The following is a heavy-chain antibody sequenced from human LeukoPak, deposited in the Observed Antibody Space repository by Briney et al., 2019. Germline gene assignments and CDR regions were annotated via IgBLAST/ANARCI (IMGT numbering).Heavy chain of an antibody. J-gene: IGHJ4*02. Sequence: GGSLRLSCTASGLTFSTSGFNSVRQAPGKGLEWVASIGPTGSDRYHADSIKGRFTISRDNANNFLYLQMNSLRAEDTAVNYCATETNGRHYDYWGQGTLLTVSS. D-gene: IGHD1-14*01. CDR1: GLTFSTSG. CDR2: IGPTGSDR. V-gene: IGHV3-21*06. CDR3: ATETNGRHYDY.